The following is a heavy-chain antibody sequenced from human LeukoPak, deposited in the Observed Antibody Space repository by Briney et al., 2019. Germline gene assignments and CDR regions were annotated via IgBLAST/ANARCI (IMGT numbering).Heavy chain of an antibody. J-gene: IGHJ3*02. CDR3: ARDGVNYYDRSGYSIGGAFDI. CDR1: GYTFTSYA. Sequence: ASVKVSCKASGYTFTSYAMNWVRQAPGQGLEWMGWINTNTGNPTYAQGFTGRFVFSLDTSVSTAYLQISSLKAEDTAVYYCARDGVNYYDRSGYSIGGAFDIWGQGTMVTVSS. D-gene: IGHD3-22*01. V-gene: IGHV7-4-1*02. CDR2: INTNTGNP.